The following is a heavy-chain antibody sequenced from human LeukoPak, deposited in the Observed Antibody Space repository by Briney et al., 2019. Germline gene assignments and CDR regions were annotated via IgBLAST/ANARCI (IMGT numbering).Heavy chain of an antibody. J-gene: IGHJ4*02. CDR3: AHILRKLIAAAGTGDY. Sequence: GGSLRLSCAASGFTFSSYEMNWVRQAPGKGLEWVSYISSSGSTIYYADSVKGRFTISRDNAKNSLYLQMNSLRAEDTAVYYCAHILRKLIAAAGTGDYWGQGTLVTVSS. D-gene: IGHD6-13*01. CDR2: ISSSGSTI. V-gene: IGHV3-48*03. CDR1: GFTFSSYE.